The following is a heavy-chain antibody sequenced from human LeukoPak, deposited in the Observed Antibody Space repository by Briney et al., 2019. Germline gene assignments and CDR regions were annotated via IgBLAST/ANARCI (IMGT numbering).Heavy chain of an antibody. D-gene: IGHD5-18*01. CDR3: VKEDTAMVTLSH. V-gene: IGHV3-43*01. CDR1: GFTFDDSP. CDR2: ISRDGLIS. Sequence: PGGSLRLSCAASGFTFDDSPMHWVRQVPGKGLEWVSLISRDGLISYYADSVKGRFIISRDNIKDSLYLQMNSLRTDDTARYYCVKEDTAMVTLSHWGQGTLVTVSS. J-gene: IGHJ4*02.